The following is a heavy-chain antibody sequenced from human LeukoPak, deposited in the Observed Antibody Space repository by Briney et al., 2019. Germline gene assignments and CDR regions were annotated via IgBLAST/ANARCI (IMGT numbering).Heavy chain of an antibody. CDR1: GFTFSSYA. Sequence: GGGLSLSCAASGFTFSSYAMAWVRQTPGKGLEWLSYISSSSKINYADSVKGRFAISRDNAKNSLYLQMNSLRDEDTAVYYCARSANPGVHDFDPWGQGTLVTVSS. CDR3: ARSANPGVHDFDP. D-gene: IGHD6-6*01. CDR2: ISSSSKI. V-gene: IGHV3-48*02. J-gene: IGHJ5*02.